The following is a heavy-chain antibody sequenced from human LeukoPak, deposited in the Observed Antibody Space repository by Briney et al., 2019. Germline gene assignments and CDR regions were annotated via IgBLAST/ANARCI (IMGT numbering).Heavy chain of an antibody. CDR1: RGTFSSYA. CDR2: IIPIFGTA. D-gene: IGHD3-3*01. Sequence: GASVKVSCKASRGTFSSYAISWVRQAPGQGLEWMGGIIPIFGTANYAQKFQGRVTITTDESTSTAYMELSSLRSEDTAVYHCARGANIITIFGGGTNWFDPWGQGTLVTVSS. CDR3: ARGANIITIFGGGTNWFDP. V-gene: IGHV1-69*05. J-gene: IGHJ5*02.